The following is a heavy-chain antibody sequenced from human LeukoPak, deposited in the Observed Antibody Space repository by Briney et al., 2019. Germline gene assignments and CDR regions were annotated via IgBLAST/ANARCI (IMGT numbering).Heavy chain of an antibody. V-gene: IGHV3-11*01. CDR1: GFTFSSYW. CDR3: ARDIRSEHYYYYYMDV. Sequence: GGSLRLSCAASGFTFSSYWMSWIRQAPGKGLEWVSYISSSGSTIYYADSVKGRFTISRDNAKNSLYLQMNSLRAEDTAVYYCARDIRSEHYYYYYMDVWGKGTTVTVSS. CDR2: ISSSGSTI. J-gene: IGHJ6*03.